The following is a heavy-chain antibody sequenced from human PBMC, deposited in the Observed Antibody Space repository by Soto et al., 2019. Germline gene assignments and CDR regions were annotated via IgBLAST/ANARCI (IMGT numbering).Heavy chain of an antibody. D-gene: IGHD3-16*02. V-gene: IGHV4-59*01. CDR3: ARGIGSTDY. CDR2: IYYSGST. CDR1: GGSISSYY. Sequence: QVQLQESGPGLVKPSETLSLTCTVSGGSISSYYWSWIRQPPGKGLEWIGYIYYSGSTNYNPSLKSRVTISVDTSKNQFSLKLSSVTAADTAVYYCARGIGSTDYWGQGTLVTVSS. J-gene: IGHJ4*02.